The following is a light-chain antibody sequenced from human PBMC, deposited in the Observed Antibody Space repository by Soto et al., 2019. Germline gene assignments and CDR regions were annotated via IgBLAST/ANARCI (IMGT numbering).Light chain of an antibody. Sequence: QPVLTQPPSLSGTPGQRVTISCSGRNSNIGRYSVNWYQHFPGTAPKILIYSDDERPSGVPDRFSGSKSGTSASLAISGLQSEDEAEYYCAAWDDNLNGPLFGGGTKLTVL. CDR2: SDD. V-gene: IGLV1-44*01. J-gene: IGLJ3*02. CDR1: NSNIGRYS. CDR3: AAWDDNLNGPL.